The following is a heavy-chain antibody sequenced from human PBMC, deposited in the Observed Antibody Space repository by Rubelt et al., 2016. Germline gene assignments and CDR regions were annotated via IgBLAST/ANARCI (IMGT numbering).Heavy chain of an antibody. J-gene: IGHJ4*02. Sequence: QVQLVESGGGVVQPGRSRRVSWAASGFTFSSYAMHWVRQAPGKGLEWVAVISFDGSNKYYADSVKGRFTISRDDSMNTLYLQMNSLRAEDTAEYYCARVRQQLIHDYWGQGTLVTVSS. CDR1: GFTFSSYA. V-gene: IGHV3-30*04. CDR3: ARVRQQLIHDY. CDR2: ISFDGSNK. D-gene: IGHD6-13*01.